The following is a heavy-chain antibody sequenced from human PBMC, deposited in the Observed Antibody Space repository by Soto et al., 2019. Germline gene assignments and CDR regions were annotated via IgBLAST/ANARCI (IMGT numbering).Heavy chain of an antibody. CDR1: GFTFSSYG. CDR2: ISYDGSNK. Sequence: GGSLRLSCAASGFTFSSYGMHWVRQAPGKGLEWVAVISYDGSNKYYADSVKGRFTISRDNSKNTLYLQMNSLRAEDTAVYYCAKFQKKRTTFGGVTIDYWGQGTLVTVS. CDR3: AKFQKKRTTFGGVTIDY. J-gene: IGHJ4*02. V-gene: IGHV3-30*18. D-gene: IGHD3-16*01.